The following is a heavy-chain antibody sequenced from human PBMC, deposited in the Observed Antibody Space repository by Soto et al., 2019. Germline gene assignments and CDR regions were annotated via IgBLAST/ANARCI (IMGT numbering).Heavy chain of an antibody. CDR3: AHQESDILTGSRAFDI. Sequence: QITLKESGPTLVKPTQTLTLTCTFSGFSLSTSGVGVGWIRQPPGKALEWLALMYWDDDKRYSPSLMSRLTITKDTSKNQVVLTITNMDPVDTATYYCAHQESDILTGSRAFDIWGQGTMVTVSS. CDR2: MYWDDDK. CDR1: GFSLSTSGVG. J-gene: IGHJ3*02. D-gene: IGHD3-9*01. V-gene: IGHV2-5*02.